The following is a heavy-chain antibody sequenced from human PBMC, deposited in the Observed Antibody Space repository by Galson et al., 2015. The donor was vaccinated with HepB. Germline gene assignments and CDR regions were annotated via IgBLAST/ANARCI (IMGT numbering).Heavy chain of an antibody. Sequence: SVKVSCKASGYTFTGYYMHWVRQAPGQGLEWMGWINPNSGGTNYAQKFQGWVTMTRDTSISTAYMELSRLRSDDTAVYYCAREQSYSSGWYRGGYYYYGMDVWGQGTTVTVSS. CDR1: GYTFTGYY. CDR2: INPNSGGT. J-gene: IGHJ6*02. D-gene: IGHD6-19*01. CDR3: AREQSYSSGWYRGGYYYYGMDV. V-gene: IGHV1-2*04.